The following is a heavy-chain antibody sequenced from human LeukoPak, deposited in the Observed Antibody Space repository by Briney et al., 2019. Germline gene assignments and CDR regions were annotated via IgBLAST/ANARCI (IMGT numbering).Heavy chain of an antibody. D-gene: IGHD3-10*01. CDR1: GFTFSNYW. CDR2: IKQDGSEK. J-gene: IGHJ4*02. Sequence: PGGSLRLSCAVSGFTFSNYWMSWVRQAPGKGLEWVANIKQDGSEKYYVDSVKGRFTISRDNAKNSLYLQMNSLRAEDTAVYYCARDKGAGENFDYWGQGALVTVSS. CDR3: ARDKGAGENFDY. V-gene: IGHV3-7*01.